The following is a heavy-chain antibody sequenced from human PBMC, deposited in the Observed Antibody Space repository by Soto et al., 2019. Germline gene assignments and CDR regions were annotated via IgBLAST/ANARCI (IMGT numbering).Heavy chain of an antibody. CDR2: IIPILGIA. CDR3: ASSRGRRVMLGNWFDP. D-gene: IGHD2-15*01. J-gene: IGHJ5*02. V-gene: IGHV1-69*02. CDR1: GGTFSSYT. Sequence: SVKVSCKASGGTFSSYTISLVRQAPGQGLEWMGRIIPILGIANYAQKFQGRVTITADKSTSTAYMELSSLRSEDTAVYYCASSRGRRVMLGNWFDPWGQGTLVTVSS.